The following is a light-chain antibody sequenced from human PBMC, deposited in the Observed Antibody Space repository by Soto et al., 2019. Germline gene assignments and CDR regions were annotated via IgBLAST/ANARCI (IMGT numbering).Light chain of an antibody. CDR2: WAS. Sequence: DIVMTQSPDSLAVSLGERATINCRSSQNVLYSSNNKNYLAWYQQKPGQPPKLLIYWASTRELGVPDRFSGSGSGTDFTLTISSLQAEDVAVYYCQQYYSIPLTFGPGTEVDI. CDR1: QNVLYSSNNKNY. J-gene: IGKJ3*01. V-gene: IGKV4-1*01. CDR3: QQYYSIPLT.